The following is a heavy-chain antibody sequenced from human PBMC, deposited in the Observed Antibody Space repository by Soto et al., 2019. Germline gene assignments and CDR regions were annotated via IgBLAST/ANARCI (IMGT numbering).Heavy chain of an antibody. CDR1: GFTFSTHS. CDR3: VFDFWLVPTV. J-gene: IGHJ6*04. Sequence: EVQLVESGGGLVQPGGSLKLSCAASGFTFSTHSMNWVRQAPGRGLEWVSYIHSSSSWEFYADSVSGRFTVSRDNAKNSLYLQMSSLRAEDTAVSYWVFDFWLVPTVWGKGTTVSVSS. CDR2: IHSSSSWE. V-gene: IGHV3-48*01. D-gene: IGHD3-3*01.